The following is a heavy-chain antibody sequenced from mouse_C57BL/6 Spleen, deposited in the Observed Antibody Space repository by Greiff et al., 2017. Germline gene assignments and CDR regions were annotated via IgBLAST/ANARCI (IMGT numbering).Heavy chain of an antibody. CDR3: ARAPSTMVTTTGDYFDY. CDR1: GYTFTDYY. D-gene: IGHD2-2*01. V-gene: IGHV1-75*01. CDR2: IFPGSGST. Sequence: QVQLKESGPELVKPGASVKISCKASGYTFTDYYINWVKQRPGQGLEWIGWIFPGSGSTYYNEKFKGKATLTVDTSSSTAYMLLSSLTSEDSAVYFCARAPSTMVTTTGDYFDYWGQGTTLTVSS. J-gene: IGHJ2*01.